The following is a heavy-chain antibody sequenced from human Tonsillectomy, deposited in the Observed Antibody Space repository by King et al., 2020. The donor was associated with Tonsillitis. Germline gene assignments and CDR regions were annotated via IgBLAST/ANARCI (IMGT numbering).Heavy chain of an antibody. J-gene: IGHJ4*02. V-gene: IGHV5-51*01. Sequence: QLVQSRAEVKKPGDSLKISCKGSVYSFTSYCIVLVCQMPWKGLEWIWIIYTGHSDTRYSPSFQGQVTISADKSISTAYLQWSSLKASDTAMYYCARHRGYSYGNDYWGQGTLVTVSS. CDR1: VYSFTSYC. D-gene: IGHD5-18*01. CDR3: ARHRGYSYGNDY. CDR2: IYTGHSDT.